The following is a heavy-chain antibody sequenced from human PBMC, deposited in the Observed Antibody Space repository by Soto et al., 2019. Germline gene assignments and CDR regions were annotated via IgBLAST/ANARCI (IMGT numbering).Heavy chain of an antibody. CDR2: ISAYNGNT. J-gene: IGHJ6*03. CDR1: GYTFTSYG. V-gene: IGHV1-18*01. Sequence: ASVKVSCKASGYTFTSYGISWERQAPGQGLEWMGWISAYNGNTNYAQKLQGRVTMTTDTSTSTAYMELRSLRSDDTAVYYCARSPYYYGSGSYYNYYYYMDVWGKGTTVTVSS. D-gene: IGHD3-10*01. CDR3: ARSPYYYGSGSYYNYYYYMDV.